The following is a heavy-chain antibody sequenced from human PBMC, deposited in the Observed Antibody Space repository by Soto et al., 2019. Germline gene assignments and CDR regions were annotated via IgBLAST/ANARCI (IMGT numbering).Heavy chain of an antibody. Sequence: GASVKVSCKASGYTFTSYGISWVRQAPGQGLEWMGWISAYNGNTNYAQKLQGRVTMTTDTSTSTAYMELRSLRSDDTAVYYCARDGSGSYIGFRPFDYWGQGTLVPVSS. D-gene: IGHD3-10*01. CDR3: ARDGSGSYIGFRPFDY. V-gene: IGHV1-18*01. CDR2: ISAYNGNT. CDR1: GYTFTSYG. J-gene: IGHJ4*02.